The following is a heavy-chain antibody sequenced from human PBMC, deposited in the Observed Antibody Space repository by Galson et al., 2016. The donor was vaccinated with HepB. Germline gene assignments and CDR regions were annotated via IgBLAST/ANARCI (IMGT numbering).Heavy chain of an antibody. J-gene: IGHJ4*02. Sequence: SLRLSCAASGFTFADYLMSWVRQAPGKGLEWVGHIQNKNYGGTAVYAAPAKGRFTISRDDSTHTVYLQMSDLKTEDTAVYYCVGAFLGYWGQGALVTVSA. CDR3: VGAFLGY. CDR2: IQNKNYGGTA. CDR1: GFTFADYL. D-gene: IGHD3-3*01. V-gene: IGHV3-15*01.